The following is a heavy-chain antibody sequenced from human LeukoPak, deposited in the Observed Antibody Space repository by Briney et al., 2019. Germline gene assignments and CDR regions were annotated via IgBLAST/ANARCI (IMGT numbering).Heavy chain of an antibody. CDR3: AGGEISAALYYYYMDV. CDR2: INPNSGGT. D-gene: IGHD3-16*02. V-gene: IGHV1-2*02. CDR1: GYTFTGYY. Sequence: ASVKVSCKASGYTFTGYYMHWVRQAPGQGLEWMGWINPNSGGTNYAQKFQGKVTMTRDTSISTAYMELSSLRSEDTAVYYCAGGEISAALYYYYMDVWGKGTTVTVSS. J-gene: IGHJ6*03.